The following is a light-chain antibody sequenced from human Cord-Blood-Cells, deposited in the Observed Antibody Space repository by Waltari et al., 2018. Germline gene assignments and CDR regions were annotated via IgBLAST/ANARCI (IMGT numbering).Light chain of an antibody. Sequence: SYVLTQPPSVSVAPGKTARITCGGNNIGSKSVHWYQQKPGQAPVLVVYYDSDRTSGIPERFSGSNSGNTATLTIRRVEAGDEADYYCQVWDSSSDHVVFGGGTKLTVL. CDR2: YDS. J-gene: IGLJ2*01. CDR3: QVWDSSSDHVV. CDR1: NIGSKS. V-gene: IGLV3-21*04.